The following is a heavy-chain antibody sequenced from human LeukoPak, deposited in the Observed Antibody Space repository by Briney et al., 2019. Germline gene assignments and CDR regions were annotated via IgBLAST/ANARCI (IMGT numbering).Heavy chain of an antibody. CDR1: GFTFSSYS. J-gene: IGHJ6*02. D-gene: IGHD3-3*01. V-gene: IGHV3-21*01. Sequence: GGSLRLSCAASGFTFSSYSMNWVRQAPGKGLEWVSSISSSSSYIYYADSVKGRFTISRDNSKNTLYLQMNSLRPEDTAVYYCARGTFGVVISPAYYYYGMDVWGQGTTVTVSS. CDR3: ARGTFGVVISPAYYYYGMDV. CDR2: ISSSSSYI.